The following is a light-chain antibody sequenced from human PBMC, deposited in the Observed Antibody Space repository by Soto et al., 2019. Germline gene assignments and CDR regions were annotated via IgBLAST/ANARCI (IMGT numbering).Light chain of an antibody. J-gene: IGKJ4*01. CDR3: QKYNRAPLT. CDR2: AAS. Sequence: DIQMTQSPASLSASMGDRVTITCRASQGITNYLAWYQPKPGKVPRLLIYAASTLQSGVPSRFSGSGSGTDFTLTINGLQPEDVATYFCQKYNRAPLTFGGGTKVELK. V-gene: IGKV1-27*01. CDR1: QGITNY.